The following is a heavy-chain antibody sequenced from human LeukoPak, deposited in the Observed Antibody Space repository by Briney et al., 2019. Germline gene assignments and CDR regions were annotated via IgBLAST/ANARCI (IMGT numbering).Heavy chain of an antibody. CDR3: AKDFTSGSYYYGVDV. CDR2: ISYDGSNK. Sequence: GRSLRLSCAASGFTFSSYGMHWVRQAPGKGLEWVAVISYDGSNKYYADSVRGRFTISRDNSKNTLYLQMNSLRAEDTAVYYCAKDFTSGSYYYGVDVWGQGTTVTVSS. CDR1: GFTFSSYG. D-gene: IGHD1-26*01. J-gene: IGHJ6*02. V-gene: IGHV3-30*18.